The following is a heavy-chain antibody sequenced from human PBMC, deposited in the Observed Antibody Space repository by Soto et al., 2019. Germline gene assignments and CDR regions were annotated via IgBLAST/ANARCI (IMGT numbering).Heavy chain of an antibody. V-gene: IGHV4-31*03. D-gene: IGHD2-21*01. CDR2: IYYSGST. CDR1: GGSISSGGYY. Sequence: SETLSLTCTVSGGSISSGGYYWSWIRQHPGKGLEWIGYIYYSGSTYYNPSLKSRVTISVDTSKTKFSLTLSSVTPADTAVYYCANTPRYSNPQPGFDYWGQGTLVTVS. CDR3: ANTPRYSNPQPGFDY. J-gene: IGHJ4*02.